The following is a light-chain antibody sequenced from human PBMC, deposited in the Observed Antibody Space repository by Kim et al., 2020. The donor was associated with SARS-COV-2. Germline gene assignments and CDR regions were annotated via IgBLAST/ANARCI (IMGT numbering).Light chain of an antibody. Sequence: QSALTQPASVSGSPGQSITISCTGTRSDIGGYNYVSWYQQHPGRAPKLMIFDVTNRPSGVSLRFSGSKSGNTASLTISGLLAEDEADYYCCSYTSSNSYVFGSGTKVTVL. CDR3: CSYTSSNSYV. V-gene: IGLV2-14*03. CDR2: DVT. J-gene: IGLJ1*01. CDR1: RSDIGGYNY.